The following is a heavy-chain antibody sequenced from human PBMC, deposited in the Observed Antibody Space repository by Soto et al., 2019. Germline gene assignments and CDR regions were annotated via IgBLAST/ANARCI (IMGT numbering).Heavy chain of an antibody. CDR2: IYYSGST. CDR3: ARDQNDYSNYGPELDYYYYYYGMDV. V-gene: IGHV4-30-4*01. J-gene: IGHJ6*02. Sequence: PSETLSLTCTVSGGSISSGDYYWSWIRQPPGKGLEWIGYIYYSGSTYYNPSLKSRVTISVDTSKNQFSLKLSSVTAADTAVYYCARDQNDYSNYGPELDYYYYYYGMDVWGQGTTVTVS. CDR1: GGSISSGDYY. D-gene: IGHD4-4*01.